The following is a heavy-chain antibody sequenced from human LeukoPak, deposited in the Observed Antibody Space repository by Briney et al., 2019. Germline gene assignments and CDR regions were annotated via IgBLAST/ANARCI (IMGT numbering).Heavy chain of an antibody. CDR3: ARDRASGWYGVDY. J-gene: IGHJ4*02. CDR1: GFTFNNYG. CDR2: INGDGGET. D-gene: IGHD6-19*01. Sequence: PGGSLRLSCAASGFTFNNYGMHWVRQAPGKGLEWISFINGDGGETYYADSVKGRFTISRDNSKNSLYLQMNTLRTEDSALYYCARDRASGWYGVDYWGQGTLVTVSS. V-gene: IGHV3-43*02.